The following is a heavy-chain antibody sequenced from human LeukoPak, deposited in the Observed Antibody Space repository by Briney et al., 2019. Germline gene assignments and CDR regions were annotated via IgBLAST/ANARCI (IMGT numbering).Heavy chain of an antibody. CDR1: GGSISSGDY. J-gene: IGHJ2*01. CDR3: AREGALVVPAAMPVSGWYFDL. Sequence: PSETLSLTCTVSGGSISSGDYWSWIRQPPGKGMEWIGYIYYSGSTYYNPSLKSRVTISVDTSKNQFSLKLSSVTAADTAVYYCAREGALVVPAAMPVSGWYFDLWGPGTLVTVSS. V-gene: IGHV4-30-4*01. CDR2: IYYSGST. D-gene: IGHD2-2*01.